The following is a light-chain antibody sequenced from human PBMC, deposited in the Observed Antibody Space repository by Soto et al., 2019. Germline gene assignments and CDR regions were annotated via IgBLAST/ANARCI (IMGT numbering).Light chain of an antibody. V-gene: IGKV1-5*01. CDR2: DAS. CDR3: QQYNSYLYT. CDR1: QIISSW. J-gene: IGKJ2*01. Sequence: DLQMTQSPSTLSASVGDRVTITCRASQIISSWLAWYQQKQGKAPKLLIYDASSLESGVPSRFSGSGSGTEFTLTISSLQPDDFATYYCQQYNSYLYTFGQGTKLEIK.